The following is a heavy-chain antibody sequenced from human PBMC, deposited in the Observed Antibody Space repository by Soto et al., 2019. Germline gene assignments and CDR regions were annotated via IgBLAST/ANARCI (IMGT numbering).Heavy chain of an antibody. Sequence: PSETLSLTCAVYGGSFSGYYWTWIRQFPGKRLEWIGEINNSGSPYYTPSLRSRMSISVDTSKNQFSLKLNSVTAADTAVYYCARDLGGYYWFDPWGQGTLVT. CDR2: INNSGSP. V-gene: IGHV4-34*01. J-gene: IGHJ5*02. D-gene: IGHD5-12*01. CDR3: ARDLGGYYWFDP. CDR1: GGSFSGYY.